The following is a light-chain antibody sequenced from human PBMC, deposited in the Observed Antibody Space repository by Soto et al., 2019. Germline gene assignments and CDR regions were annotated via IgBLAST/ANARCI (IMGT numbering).Light chain of an antibody. Sequence: EIVLTQSPGTLSLSPGERATLSCRASQSVSSSYLAWYQQKPGQAPRLLIYDTSSRATGIPDRFSGSGSGTDFTLIISRLEPEDFAVYYCQQHGRTFGQGTKLEIK. J-gene: IGKJ2*01. V-gene: IGKV3-20*01. CDR2: DTS. CDR1: QSVSSSY. CDR3: QQHGRT.